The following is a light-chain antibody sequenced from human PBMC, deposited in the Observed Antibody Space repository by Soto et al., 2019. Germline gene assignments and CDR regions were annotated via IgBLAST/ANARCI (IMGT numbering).Light chain of an antibody. Sequence: QAVVTQELSLTVSPGGTVTLTCASSTGAVTSDSYPSWFQQKPGQAPRALIYTISNKHSWTPARFSGSLLGGKAALTLSDVQPEDEAAYFCLLYYDGARVFGPGTKLTVL. J-gene: IGLJ1*01. CDR2: TIS. CDR1: TGAVTSDSY. V-gene: IGLV7-43*01. CDR3: LLYYDGARV.